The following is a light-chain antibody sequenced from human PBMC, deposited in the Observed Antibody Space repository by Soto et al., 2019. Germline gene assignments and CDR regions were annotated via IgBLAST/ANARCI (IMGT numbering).Light chain of an antibody. CDR1: SSDVGGYSY. Sequence: QSALTQPASVSGSPGKSITISCTGTSSDVGGYSYVSWYQQHPGKAPKLMIYDVSNRPSGVSNRFSGSKSGNTASLTISGLQAEDEADYYCSSYTSSSTLVFGGGTKVTVL. V-gene: IGLV2-14*01. J-gene: IGLJ2*01. CDR2: DVS. CDR3: SSYTSSSTLV.